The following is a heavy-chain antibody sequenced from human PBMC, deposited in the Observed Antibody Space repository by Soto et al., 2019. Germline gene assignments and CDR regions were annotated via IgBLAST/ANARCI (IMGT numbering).Heavy chain of an antibody. J-gene: IGHJ4*02. CDR1: GFTFSSYG. Sequence: PGGSLRLSCAASGFTFSSYGMHWVRQAPGKGLEWVAVIWYDGSNKYYADSVKGRFTISRDNSKNTLYLQMNSLRAEDTAVYYCARDIGVRAPLDYWGQETLVTVSS. V-gene: IGHV3-33*01. CDR2: IWYDGSNK. D-gene: IGHD2-8*01. CDR3: ARDIGVRAPLDY.